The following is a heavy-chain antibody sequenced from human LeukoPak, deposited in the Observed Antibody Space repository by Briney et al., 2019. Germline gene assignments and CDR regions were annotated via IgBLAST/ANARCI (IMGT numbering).Heavy chain of an antibody. CDR1: RFTFSSYG. Sequence: GGSLRLSCEASRFTFSSYGMHWVRQAPGKGLEWVAVIWHDGTIKWYADSVKGRFTISRDNSKNTLYLQMNSLRAEDTAVYHCARSHSSTSGYFDYWGQGTLVTVSS. CDR3: ARSHSSTSGYFDY. J-gene: IGHJ4*02. CDR2: IWHDGTIK. D-gene: IGHD6-13*01. V-gene: IGHV3-33*01.